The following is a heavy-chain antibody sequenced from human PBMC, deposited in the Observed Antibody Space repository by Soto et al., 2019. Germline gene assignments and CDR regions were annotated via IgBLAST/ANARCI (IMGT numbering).Heavy chain of an antibody. J-gene: IGHJ3*02. D-gene: IGHD2-21*02. V-gene: IGHV1-69*13. CDR1: GGTFSSYA. CDR2: IIPIFGTA. Sequence: SVKVSCKASGGTFSSYAISWVRQAPGQGLEWMGGIIPIFGTANYAQKFQGRVTITADESTSTAYMEPSSLRSEDTAVYYCARGIVVVTAIRGKNAFDIWGQGTMVTVS. CDR3: ARGIVVVTAIRGKNAFDI.